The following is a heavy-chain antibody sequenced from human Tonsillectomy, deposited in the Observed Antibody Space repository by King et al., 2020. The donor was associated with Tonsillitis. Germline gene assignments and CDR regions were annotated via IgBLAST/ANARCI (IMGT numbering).Heavy chain of an antibody. V-gene: IGHV3-23*04. CDR1: GFTFSTYA. Sequence: VQLVESGGDLVQPGGSLRLSCAASGFTFSTYAMTWVRQAPGKGLEWVSTISGDSGSTYYTGSVKGLFTISRDNSKNTLYLQMNSLRADDTAVYYCAKGLSSGWFLWGQRTLVTVS. D-gene: IGHD6-19*01. J-gene: IGHJ4*02. CDR3: AKGLSSGWFL. CDR2: ISGDSGST.